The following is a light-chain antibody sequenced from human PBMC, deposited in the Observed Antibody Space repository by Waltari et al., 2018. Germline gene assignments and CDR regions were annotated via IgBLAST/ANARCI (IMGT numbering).Light chain of an antibody. CDR2: EVT. V-gene: IGLV2-23*02. J-gene: IGLJ2*01. CDR1: TNDIGNSNH. CDR3: LSYASSITFV. Sequence: QPALTQPASVSGSPGQSISTSCPGTTNDIGNSNHVCWYQQHPGKVPKLIIYEVTKRPSGISDRFSGSKSGNTASLTISGLQAEDEADYYCLSYASSITFVFGGGTKLSVL.